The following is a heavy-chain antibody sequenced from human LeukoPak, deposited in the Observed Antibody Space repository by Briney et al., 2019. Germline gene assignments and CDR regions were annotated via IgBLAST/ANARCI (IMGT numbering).Heavy chain of an antibody. CDR2: TYYRSKWYN. D-gene: IGHD3-9*01. CDR3: ARDHWYDILSFDY. V-gene: IGHV6-1*01. CDR1: GDSVSSQSAT. Sequence: SQTLSLTCAISGDSVSSQSATWNWIRQSPSRGLEWLGRTYYRSKWYNDYAISVKGRITITPDTPKNQFSLQLKSVTPEDTAVYYRARDHWYDILSFDYWGQGSLVTVSS. J-gene: IGHJ4*02.